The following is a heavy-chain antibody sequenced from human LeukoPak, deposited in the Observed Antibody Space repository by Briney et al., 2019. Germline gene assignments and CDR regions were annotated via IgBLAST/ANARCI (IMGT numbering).Heavy chain of an antibody. J-gene: IGHJ4*02. Sequence: SETLSLTCTVSGGSISSYYWSWIRQPPGKGLEWIGHIHYSGSTKSHPSLKSRVTLSADTSKNQFSLKLISVTAADTAVYYCARDGNSGTPEFDYWGQGILVIVSS. D-gene: IGHD2/OR15-2a*01. V-gene: IGHV4-59*01. CDR2: IHYSGST. CDR1: GGSISSYY. CDR3: ARDGNSGTPEFDY.